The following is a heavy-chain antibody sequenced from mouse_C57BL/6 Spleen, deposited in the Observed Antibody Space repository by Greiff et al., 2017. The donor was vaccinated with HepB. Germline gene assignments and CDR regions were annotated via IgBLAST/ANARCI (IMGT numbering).Heavy chain of an antibody. V-gene: IGHV1-81*01. CDR2: IYPRSGNT. CDR3: ARTEGNYFDY. CDR1: GYTFTSYG. Sequence: VQRVESGAELARPGASVKLSCKASGYTFTSYGISWVKQRTGQGLEWIGEIYPRSGNTYYNEKFKGKATLTADKSSSTAYMELRSLTSEDSAVYFCARTEGNYFDYWGQGTTLTVSS. J-gene: IGHJ2*01. D-gene: IGHD2-14*01.